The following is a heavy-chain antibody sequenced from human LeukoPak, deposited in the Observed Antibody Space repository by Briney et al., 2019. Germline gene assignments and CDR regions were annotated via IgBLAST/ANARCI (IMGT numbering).Heavy chain of an antibody. CDR1: GGSIISSSYY. V-gene: IGHV4-39*01. CDR2: IYYSGSI. Sequence: SETLSLTCTVSGGSIISSSYYWGWIRQPPGKGLEWIGSIYYSGSIYYNPSLKSRVTISVDTSKNQFSLKQSSVTAADTAVYYCARHLARGYSYGYDYCGQGTLVTVSS. D-gene: IGHD5-18*01. J-gene: IGHJ4*02. CDR3: ARHLARGYSYGYDY.